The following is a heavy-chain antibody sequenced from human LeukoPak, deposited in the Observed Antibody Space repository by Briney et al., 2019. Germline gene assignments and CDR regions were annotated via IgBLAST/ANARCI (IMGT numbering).Heavy chain of an antibody. Sequence: QTGGSLRLSCAASGFTFSSYAMSWVRQAPGKGLEWVSAISGSGGSTYYADSVKGRFTISRDNSKNTLYLQMNSLRAEDTAVYYCAKGNYDFWSGYYTPYIGEFDYWGQGTLVTVSS. V-gene: IGHV3-23*01. J-gene: IGHJ4*02. CDR3: AKGNYDFWSGYYTPYIGEFDY. D-gene: IGHD3-3*01. CDR2: ISGSGGST. CDR1: GFTFSSYA.